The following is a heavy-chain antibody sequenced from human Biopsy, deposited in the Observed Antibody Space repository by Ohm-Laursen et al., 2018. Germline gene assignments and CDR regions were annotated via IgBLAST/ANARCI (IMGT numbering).Heavy chain of an antibody. CDR2: INAKTGDT. V-gene: IGHV1-2*02. CDR3: TRGGYYYNSLAYYYWFDP. Sequence: SVKVSCKASGYTFTGYHVHWVRQAPGQGLEWMGWINAKTGDTNYAQKFQGRVTMTRDTSIGTAYVDLSSLRSDDTAVYYCTRGGYYYNSLAYYYWFDPWGQGTLVTVSS. J-gene: IGHJ5*02. D-gene: IGHD3-22*01. CDR1: GYTFTGYH.